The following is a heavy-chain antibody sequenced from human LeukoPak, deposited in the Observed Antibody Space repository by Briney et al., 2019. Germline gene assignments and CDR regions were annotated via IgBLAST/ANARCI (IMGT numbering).Heavy chain of an antibody. Sequence: SETLSLTCTVSGGSISSGGYYWSWIRQHPGKGLEWIGYIYYSGSTYYNPSLKSRVTISVDTSKNQFSLKLSSVTAADTAVYYCARGARYYDFWSGPYYFDYWGQGTLVTVSS. CDR1: GGSISSGGYY. J-gene: IGHJ4*02. CDR3: ARGARYYDFWSGPYYFDY. V-gene: IGHV4-31*03. CDR2: IYYSGST. D-gene: IGHD3-3*01.